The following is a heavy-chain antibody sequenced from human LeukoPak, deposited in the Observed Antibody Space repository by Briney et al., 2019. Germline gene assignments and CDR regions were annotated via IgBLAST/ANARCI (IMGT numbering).Heavy chain of an antibody. Sequence: SETLSLTCTVSGGSISSYYWSWIRQPPGKGLEWIGYIYYSGSTNYNPSLKSRVTISVDTSKNQFSLKLSSVTAADTAVYYCARARSYGVFDYWGQGTLVTVSS. D-gene: IGHD5-18*01. CDR2: IYYSGST. CDR1: GGSISSYY. J-gene: IGHJ4*02. V-gene: IGHV4-59*12. CDR3: ARARSYGVFDY.